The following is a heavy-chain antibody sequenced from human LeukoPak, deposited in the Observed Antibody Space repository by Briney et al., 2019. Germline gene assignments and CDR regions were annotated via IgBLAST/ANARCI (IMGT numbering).Heavy chain of an antibody. Sequence: SETLSLTCTVSGYSISSGYYWGWIRQPPGKGLEWIGSIYHSGSTYYNPSLKSRVTISVDTSKNQFSLKLSSVTAADTAVYYCARDPFGGNYYDSSGYYYPDDYWGQGTLVTVSS. CDR1: GYSISSGYY. CDR3: ARDPFGGNYYDSSGYYYPDDY. CDR2: IYHSGST. J-gene: IGHJ4*02. V-gene: IGHV4-38-2*02. D-gene: IGHD3-22*01.